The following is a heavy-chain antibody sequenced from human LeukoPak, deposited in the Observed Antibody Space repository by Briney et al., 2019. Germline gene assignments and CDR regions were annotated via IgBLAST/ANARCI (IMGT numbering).Heavy chain of an antibody. V-gene: IGHV1-46*01. D-gene: IGHD6-19*01. Sequence: GASVTVSCKASGYTFTDYYMHWVRPAPGQGLEWMGIINPSGGSTSYAQKFQGRVTMTRDTSTSAVYMELSSLRSEDTAVYYCARDGGPYSSGWYVRDYYYYYMDVWGKGTTVTVSS. CDR3: ARDGGPYSSGWYVRDYYYYYMDV. CDR1: GYTFTDYY. J-gene: IGHJ6*03. CDR2: INPSGGST.